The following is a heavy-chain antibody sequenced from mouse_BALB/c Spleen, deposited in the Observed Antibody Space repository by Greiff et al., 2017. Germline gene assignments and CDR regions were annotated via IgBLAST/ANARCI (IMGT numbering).Heavy chain of an antibody. V-gene: IGHV5-6-5*01. CDR2: ISSGGST. D-gene: IGHD2-4*01. CDR1: GFTFSSYA. J-gene: IGHJ2*01. Sequence: EVHLVESGGGLVKPGGSLKLSCAASGFTFSSYAMSWVRQTPEKRLEWVASISSGGSTYYPDSVKGRFTISRDNARNILYLQMSSLRSEDTAMYYCARGYYDYDYWGQGTTLTVSS. CDR3: ARGYYDYDY.